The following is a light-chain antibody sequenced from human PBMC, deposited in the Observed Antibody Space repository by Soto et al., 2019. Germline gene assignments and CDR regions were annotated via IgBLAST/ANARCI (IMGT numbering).Light chain of an antibody. CDR3: MQGTSWPWT. J-gene: IGKJ1*01. Sequence: VVISQSPLSLPVPLGQPASISCRSSQSLGKTDGITYVNWFHQRPGQSPRRLINRVSRRDSGVPDRFSGSGSGTDFTLKISRVEAEDVGVYYCMQGTSWPWTFGQGTKVDIK. CDR1: QSLGKTDGITY. V-gene: IGKV2-30*01. CDR2: RVS.